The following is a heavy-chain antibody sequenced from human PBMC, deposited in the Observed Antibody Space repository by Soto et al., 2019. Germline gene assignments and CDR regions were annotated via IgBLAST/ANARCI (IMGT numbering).Heavy chain of an antibody. V-gene: IGHV3-23*01. J-gene: IGHJ4*02. D-gene: IGHD5-12*01. Sequence: GGSLRLSCAASGFSFGDYAMSWVRQAPGKGLEWVSALSRSGLTSDYADSVKGRFSISRDNARNTLYLQMKSLRVDDTAVYFCAIALRGVATMTGLVHWGQGTLVTV. CDR2: LSRSGLTS. CDR1: GFSFGDYA. CDR3: AIALRGVATMTGLVH.